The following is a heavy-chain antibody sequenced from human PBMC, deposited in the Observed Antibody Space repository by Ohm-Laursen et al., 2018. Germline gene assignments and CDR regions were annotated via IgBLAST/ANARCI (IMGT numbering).Heavy chain of an antibody. CDR1: GFTFSTYW. Sequence: SLRLSCAASGFTFSTYWMNWFRQAPGKGLESVASINQDGSEKYYVDSVKGRFTISRDNAKNSLYLQMNSLRAEDTAIYYCTTYRGNYGMDVWGQGTTVTVSS. D-gene: IGHD1-26*01. J-gene: IGHJ6*02. V-gene: IGHV3-7*01. CDR2: INQDGSEK. CDR3: TTYRGNYGMDV.